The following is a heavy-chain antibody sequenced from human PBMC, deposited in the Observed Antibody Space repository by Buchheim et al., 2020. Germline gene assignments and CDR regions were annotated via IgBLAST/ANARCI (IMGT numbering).Heavy chain of an antibody. V-gene: IGHV3-21*01. D-gene: IGHD3-3*01. CDR2: ISSSSSYI. Sequence: EVQLVESGGGLVKPGGSLRLSCAASGFTFNRYNINWVRQAPGKGLEWVSSISSSSSYIYYADSLKGRFTISRDNAENSVYLQMNSLRAEDTAVYYCAAEYDLWSGYYRRTNYFDYWGQGTL. J-gene: IGHJ4*02. CDR1: GFTFNRYN. CDR3: AAEYDLWSGYYRRTNYFDY.